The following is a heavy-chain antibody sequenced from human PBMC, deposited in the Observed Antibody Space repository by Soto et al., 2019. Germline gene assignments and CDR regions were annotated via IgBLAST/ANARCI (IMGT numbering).Heavy chain of an antibody. Sequence: PGGSLILSCAASGFTFSIYWMHWVRQAPGKGLVWVSRISSNGGSTYYADSVKGRFTISRDNSKNTLYLQMSSLRAEDTAVYYCVKDPHYDSSGYYDYWGQGTLVTVSS. V-gene: IGHV3-64D*06. CDR2: ISSNGGST. D-gene: IGHD3-22*01. CDR1: GFTFSIYW. CDR3: VKDPHYDSSGYYDY. J-gene: IGHJ4*02.